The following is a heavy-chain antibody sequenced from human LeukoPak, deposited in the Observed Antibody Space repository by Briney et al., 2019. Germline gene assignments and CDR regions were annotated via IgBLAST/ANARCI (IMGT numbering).Heavy chain of an antibody. CDR1: GGSISSGSYY. V-gene: IGHV4-61*02. D-gene: IGHD2-15*01. Sequence: NPSQTLSLTCTVSGGSISSGSYYWSWIRQPAGKGLEWIGRIYTSGSTNYNPSLKSRVTISVDRSKNQFSLKLSSVTAADTAVYYCASAPTRIKGFDIWGQGTMVTVSS. CDR2: IYTSGST. CDR3: ASAPTRIKGFDI. J-gene: IGHJ3*02.